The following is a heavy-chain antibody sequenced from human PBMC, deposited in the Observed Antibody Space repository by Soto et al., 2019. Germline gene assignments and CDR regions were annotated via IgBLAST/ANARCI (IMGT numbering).Heavy chain of an antibody. CDR2: ISDDGSNK. CDR3: AKGGERWLQIVDY. D-gene: IGHD5-12*01. CDR1: GFTFSSYG. Sequence: QVQLVESGGGVVQPGRSLRLSCAASGFTFSSYGMHWVRQAPGKGLEWVAVISDDGSNKYYADSVKGRFTISRDNSKNTLYLQMNSLRAEDTAVYYCAKGGERWLQIVDYWGQGTLVTVSS. J-gene: IGHJ4*02. V-gene: IGHV3-30*18.